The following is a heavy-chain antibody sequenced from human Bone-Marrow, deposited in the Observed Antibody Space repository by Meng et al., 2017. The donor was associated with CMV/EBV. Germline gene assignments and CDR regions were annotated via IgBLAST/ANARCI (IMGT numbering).Heavy chain of an antibody. D-gene: IGHD3-3*01. V-gene: IGHV3-30*02. CDR1: GFTFSSYG. Sequence: GESLKISCAASGFTFSSYGMHRVRQAPGKGLEWVAFIRYDGSNKYYADSVKGRFTISRDNSKNTLYLQMNSLRAEDTAVYYCAKDMKRITIFGVVITKYYYYYGMDVWGQGTTVTVSS. CDR3: AKDMKRITIFGVVITKYYYYYGMDV. CDR2: IRYDGSNK. J-gene: IGHJ6*02.